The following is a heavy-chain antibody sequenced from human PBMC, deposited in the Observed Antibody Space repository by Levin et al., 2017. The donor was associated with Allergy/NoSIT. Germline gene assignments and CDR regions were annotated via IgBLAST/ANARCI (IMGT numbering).Heavy chain of an antibody. D-gene: IGHD3-10*01. CDR3: ARATNHYYGRGFDY. V-gene: IGHV2-70*11. CDR1: GFSLPTSGMC. CDR2: IDWDDDK. J-gene: IGHJ4*02. Sequence: QTLSLTCTFSGFSLPTSGMCVSWIRQPPGNALEWLARIDWDDDKYYSTSLKTRLTISRDTSKNQVGLTMTSMAPVDTATYYCARATNHYYGRGFDYWGQGTPVTVSS.